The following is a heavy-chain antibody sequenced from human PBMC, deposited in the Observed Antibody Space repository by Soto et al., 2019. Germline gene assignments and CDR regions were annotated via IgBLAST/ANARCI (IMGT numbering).Heavy chain of an antibody. V-gene: IGHV1-69*01. CDR2: IIPIFGTA. CDR3: AREGCSGGSCYSDYNWFDP. J-gene: IGHJ5*02. D-gene: IGHD2-15*01. Sequence: QVQLVQSGAEVKKPGSSVKVSCKASGGTFSSYAISWVRQAPGQGLEWMGGIIPIFGTANYAQKFQGRVTITEDESTSTAYMELSSLRSEDTAVYYCAREGCSGGSCYSDYNWFDPWGQGTLVTVSS. CDR1: GGTFSSYA.